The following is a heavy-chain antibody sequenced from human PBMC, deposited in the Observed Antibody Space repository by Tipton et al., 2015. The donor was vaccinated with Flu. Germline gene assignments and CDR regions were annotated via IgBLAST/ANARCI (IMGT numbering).Heavy chain of an antibody. CDR3: ARVLVAGTGPLFDY. J-gene: IGHJ4*02. CDR1: GASISSGDLY. Sequence: TLSLTCTVSGASISSGDLYWSWIRQPPGKGLEWIGSIYHSGSTYYNPSLKSRVTISVDTSKNQFSLKLSSVTAADTAVYYCARVLVAGTGPLFDYWGQGTLVTVSS. D-gene: IGHD6-19*01. V-gene: IGHV4-38-2*02. CDR2: IYHSGST.